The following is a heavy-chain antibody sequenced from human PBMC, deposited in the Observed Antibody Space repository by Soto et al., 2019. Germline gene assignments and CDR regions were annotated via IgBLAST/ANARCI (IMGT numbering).Heavy chain of an antibody. V-gene: IGHV4-30-4*01. Sequence: QVQLQESGPGLVKPSQTLSLTCTVSGGSISSGDYYWSWIRQPPGKGLEWIGYIYYSGSTYYNPSLKSRVTISVDTSKNQFSLKLSSVTAADTAVYYCARDGEYGDYEGRWFDPWGQGTLVTVSS. D-gene: IGHD4-17*01. CDR2: IYYSGST. J-gene: IGHJ5*02. CDR3: ARDGEYGDYEGRWFDP. CDR1: GGSISSGDYY.